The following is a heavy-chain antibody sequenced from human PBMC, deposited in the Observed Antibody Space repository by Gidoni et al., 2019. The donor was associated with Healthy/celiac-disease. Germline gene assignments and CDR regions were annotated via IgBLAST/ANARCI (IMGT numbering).Heavy chain of an antibody. D-gene: IGHD6-13*01. CDR2: IIPIFGTA. CDR1: GGTFSSYA. Sequence: QVQLVQSGAEVKKPGSSVKVSCQASGGTFSSYATSWVRQAPGQGLEWMGGIIPIFGTANYAQKCQGRVTSTADESTSTAYMELSSLRSEDTAVYYCARSAAGINWFDPWGQGTLVTVSS. CDR3: ARSAAGINWFDP. J-gene: IGHJ5*02. V-gene: IGHV1-69*01.